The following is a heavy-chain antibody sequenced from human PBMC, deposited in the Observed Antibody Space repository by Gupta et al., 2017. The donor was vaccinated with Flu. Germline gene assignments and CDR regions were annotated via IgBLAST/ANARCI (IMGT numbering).Heavy chain of an antibody. Sequence: QVQLQESGPGLVRPSETLSLTCSVSGASINSYYGSWIRQPPGKGLEWIGYIYYSGSTSYNPSLKSRVTMSVDTSKNQFSLKLSSVTAADTAVYLCARGVVSASVSFDFWGQGIQVTVSS. J-gene: IGHJ4*02. V-gene: IGHV4-59*01. CDR2: IYYSGST. CDR3: ARGVVSASVSFDF. CDR1: GASINSYY. D-gene: IGHD2-15*01.